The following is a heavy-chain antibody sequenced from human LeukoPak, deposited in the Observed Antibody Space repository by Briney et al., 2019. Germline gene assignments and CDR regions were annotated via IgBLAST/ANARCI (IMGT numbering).Heavy chain of an antibody. J-gene: IGHJ4*02. Sequence: SETLSLTCTASGGSISSYYWSWIRQPPGKGLEWIGYIYYSGSTNYNPSLKSRVTISVDTSKNHFSLKLSSVTAADTAVYYCARSSSPTYYYDSPTGYWGQGTLVTVSS. D-gene: IGHD3-22*01. CDR2: IYYSGST. CDR3: ARSSSPTYYYDSPTGY. V-gene: IGHV4-59*01. CDR1: GGSISSYY.